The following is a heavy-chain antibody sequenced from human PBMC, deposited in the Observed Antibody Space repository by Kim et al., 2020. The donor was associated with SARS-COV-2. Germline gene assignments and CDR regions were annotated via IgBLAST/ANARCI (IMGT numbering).Heavy chain of an antibody. CDR3: ARDRRSSSSWDFYYGMDV. J-gene: IGHJ6*02. CDR1: GDSITSGDSY. Sequence: SETLSLTCTVSGDSITSGDSYWSWIRQSPGKGLEWIGYIHYSGSTYYNPSLKSRVTISLDMSENQFSLKLNSVTAADTALYYCARDRRSSSSWDFYYGMDVWGQGTTVTVSS. V-gene: IGHV4-30-4*01. D-gene: IGHD6-6*01. CDR2: IHYSGST.